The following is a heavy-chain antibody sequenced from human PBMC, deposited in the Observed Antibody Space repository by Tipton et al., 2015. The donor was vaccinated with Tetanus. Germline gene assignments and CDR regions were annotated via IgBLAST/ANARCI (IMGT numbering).Heavy chain of an antibody. CDR3: ARGQIIAARPRYFDY. CDR2: INHSGST. D-gene: IGHD6-6*01. CDR1: GGSFSGYY. V-gene: IGHV4-34*01. J-gene: IGHJ4*02. Sequence: TLSLTCAVYGGSFSGYYWSWIRQPPGKGLEWIGEINHSGSTNYNPSLKSRVTISVDTSKNQFSLKLSSVTAADTAVYYCARGQIIAARPRYFDYWGQGTLVTVSS.